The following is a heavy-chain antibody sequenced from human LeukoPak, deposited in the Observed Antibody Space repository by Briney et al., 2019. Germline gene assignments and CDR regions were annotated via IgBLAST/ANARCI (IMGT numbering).Heavy chain of an antibody. Sequence: SPSQTLSLTCTVSGGSISSGSYYWSWIRQPAGKGLEWIGRIYTSGSTNYNPSLKSRVTISVDTSKNQFSLKLSSVTAADTAVYYCARLPTIFGSDAFDIWGQGTMVTVSS. V-gene: IGHV4-61*02. J-gene: IGHJ3*02. CDR2: IYTSGST. CDR1: GGSISSGSYY. CDR3: ARLPTIFGSDAFDI. D-gene: IGHD3-3*01.